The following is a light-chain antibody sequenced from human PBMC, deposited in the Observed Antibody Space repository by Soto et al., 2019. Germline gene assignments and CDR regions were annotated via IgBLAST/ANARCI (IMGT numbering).Light chain of an antibody. J-gene: IGKJ5*01. Sequence: EIVLTQSPGTLSLSPGERATLSCRASQSVSSSYLAWYQQKPGQAPRLLIYGASSRATGIPDRFSGSGSGTDFNLTISRLEPEDFALYYCQQYGSSPLSITFGQGTRLEIK. CDR2: GAS. CDR1: QSVSSSY. V-gene: IGKV3-20*01. CDR3: QQYGSSPLSIT.